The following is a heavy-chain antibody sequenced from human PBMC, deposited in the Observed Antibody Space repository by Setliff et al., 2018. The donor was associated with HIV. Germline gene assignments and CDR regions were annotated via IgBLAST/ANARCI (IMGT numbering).Heavy chain of an antibody. CDR2: IRSKGYGSAT. D-gene: IGHD1-1*01. CDR3: TRHSTDPWSLLDY. CDR1: GFTFSGSA. V-gene: IGHV3-73*01. Sequence: SLRLSCAASGFTFSGSAMHWVRQASGKGLEWVGRIRSKGYGSATAYAASVKGRFTISRDDSKNTAYLQMDSLKTEDTAVYYCTRHSTDPWSLLDYWGQGTLVTVSS. J-gene: IGHJ4*02.